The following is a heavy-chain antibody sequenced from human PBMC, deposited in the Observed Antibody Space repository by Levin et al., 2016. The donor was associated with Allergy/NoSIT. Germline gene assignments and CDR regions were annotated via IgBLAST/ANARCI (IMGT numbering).Heavy chain of an antibody. D-gene: IGHD6-19*01. J-gene: IGHJ4*02. V-gene: IGHV3-23*01. Sequence: GESLKISCAASGFTFSSYAMSWVRQAPGKGLEWVSAISGSGGSTYYADSVKGRFTISRDNSKNTLYLQMNSLRAEDTAVYYCANTAIAVAATPQFDYWGQGTLVTVSS. CDR3: ANTAIAVAATPQFDY. CDR1: GFTFSSYA. CDR2: ISGSGGST.